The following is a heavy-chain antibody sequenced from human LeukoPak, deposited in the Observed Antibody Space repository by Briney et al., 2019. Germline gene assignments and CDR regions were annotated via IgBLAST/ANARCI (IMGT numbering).Heavy chain of an antibody. J-gene: IGHJ4*02. CDR2: INHSGST. V-gene: IGHV4-34*01. CDR1: GGSFSGYY. CDR3: ASKNYYDSSGYYSDDY. D-gene: IGHD3-22*01. Sequence: PSETLFLTCAVYGGSFSGYYWSWIRQPPGKGLEWIGEINHSGSTNYNPSLKSRVTISVDTSKNQFSLKLSSVTAADTAVYYCASKNYYDSSGYYSDDYWGQGTLVTVSS.